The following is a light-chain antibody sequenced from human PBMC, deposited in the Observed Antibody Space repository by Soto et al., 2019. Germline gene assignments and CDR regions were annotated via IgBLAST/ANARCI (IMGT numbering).Light chain of an antibody. V-gene: IGKV3-15*01. CDR1: QGVSRK. CDR2: GAS. J-gene: IGKJ1*01. CDR3: QQYNNWRGT. Sequence: DIVMTQSPATLSVAPGERVTFSCRASQGVSRKLAWYQHKPGQAPRLLISGASTGATGIPARFSGSGSGTESTLTISSLQSEDFAVYYCQQYNNWRGTFGQGTKVDIK.